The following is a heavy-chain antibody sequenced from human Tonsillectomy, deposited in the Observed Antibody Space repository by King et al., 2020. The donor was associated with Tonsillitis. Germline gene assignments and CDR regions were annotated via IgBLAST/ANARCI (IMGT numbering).Heavy chain of an antibody. V-gene: IGHV4-59*01. CDR1: GGSISSYY. CDR3: AAQYYYDSSGYYYAPPGDYYYMDV. J-gene: IGHJ6*03. CDR2: IYYSGST. D-gene: IGHD3-22*01. Sequence: VQLQESGPGLVKPSETLSLTCTVSGGSISSYYWSWIRQPPGKGLEWIGYIYYSGSTNYNPSLKSRVTISVDTSKNQFSLKLSSVTAADTAVYYCAAQYYYDSSGYYYAPPGDYYYMDVWGKGTTVTVSS.